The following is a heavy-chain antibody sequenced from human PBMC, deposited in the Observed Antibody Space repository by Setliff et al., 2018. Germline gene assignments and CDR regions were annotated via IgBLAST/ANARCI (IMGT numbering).Heavy chain of an antibody. J-gene: IGHJ4*02. CDR3: ARVVPAAMYFDY. V-gene: IGHV4-34*01. CDR2: INHSGST. D-gene: IGHD2-2*01. CDR1: GGSFSGYY. Sequence: SETLSLTCAVYGGSFSGYYWSWIRQPPGKGLEWIGEINHSGSTNYNPSLQSRVTISVDTSKNQFSLKLSSVTAADTAVYYCARVVPAAMYFDYWDQGTLVTVSS.